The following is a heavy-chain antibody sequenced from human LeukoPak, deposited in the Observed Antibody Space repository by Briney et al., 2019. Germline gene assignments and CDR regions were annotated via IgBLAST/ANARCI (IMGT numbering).Heavy chain of an antibody. V-gene: IGHV4-31*03. CDR2: IYYSGST. D-gene: IGHD1-26*01. CDR1: GGSISSGVYY. J-gene: IGHJ4*02. CDR3: ARGGKRELRTEFDY. Sequence: SETLSLTCTVSGGSISSGVYYWSWIRQHPGKGLEWIGYIYYSGSTYYNPSLKSRVTISVDTSKNQFSLKLSSVTAADTAVYYCARGGKRELRTEFDYWGQGTLVTVSS.